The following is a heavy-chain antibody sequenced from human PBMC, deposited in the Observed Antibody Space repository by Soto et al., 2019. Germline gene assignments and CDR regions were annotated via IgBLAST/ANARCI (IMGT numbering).Heavy chain of an antibody. CDR1: GGSISSGDYY. D-gene: IGHD3-3*01. CDR2: IYYSGST. Sequence: SETLSLTCTVSGGSISSGDYYWSWIRQPPGKGLEWIGYIYYSGSTYYNPSLKSRVTISVDTSKNQFSLKLSSVTAADTAVYYCARAYYDFPANWFDPWGQGTLVTVSS. V-gene: IGHV4-30-4*01. CDR3: ARAYYDFPANWFDP. J-gene: IGHJ5*02.